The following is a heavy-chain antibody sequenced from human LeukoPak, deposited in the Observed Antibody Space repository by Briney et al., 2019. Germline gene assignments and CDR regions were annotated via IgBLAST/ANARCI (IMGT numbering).Heavy chain of an antibody. Sequence: GASVKVSCKASGYTFTGYYIHWVRQAPGQGLEWMGWINPNSGGTNYAQKFQGRVTMTRDTSISTAYMELSRLRSDDTAVYYCASLLRWPTREAYYFDYWGQGTLVTVSS. D-gene: IGHD4-23*01. J-gene: IGHJ4*02. V-gene: IGHV1-2*02. CDR3: ASLLRWPTREAYYFDY. CDR1: GYTFTGYY. CDR2: INPNSGGT.